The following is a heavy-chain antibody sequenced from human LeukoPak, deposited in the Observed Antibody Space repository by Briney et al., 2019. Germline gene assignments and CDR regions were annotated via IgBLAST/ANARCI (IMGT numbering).Heavy chain of an antibody. CDR1: GFTFENYA. J-gene: IGHJ4*02. D-gene: IGHD1-1*01. CDR3: AKDYGSGRIYFES. V-gene: IGHV3-23*01. CDR2: ISGSTGRT. Sequence: GGSLRLSCVGSGFTFENYAMTWVRQAPGKGLEWVSSISGSTGRTYYLDSVEGRFTISRDNSKNTLFLEMNSLRAEDTAVYSCAKDYGSGRIYFESWGQGTLVTVSS.